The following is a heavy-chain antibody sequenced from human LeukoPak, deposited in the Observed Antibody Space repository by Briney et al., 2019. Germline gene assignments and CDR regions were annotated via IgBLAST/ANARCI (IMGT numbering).Heavy chain of an antibody. CDR3: ARVAAEVVGVPGAIGFGWLRRDYYYMDV. Sequence: ASVKVSCKASGGTFRSYAISWVRQAPGQGLEWMGGIIPIFGTANYAQKFQGRVTMTRDMSTSTVYMELSSLRSEDTAVYYCARVAAEVVGVPGAIGFGWLRRDYYYMDVWGKGTTVTVSS. CDR1: GGTFRSYA. CDR2: IIPIFGTA. J-gene: IGHJ6*03. D-gene: IGHD2-2*02. V-gene: IGHV1-69*05.